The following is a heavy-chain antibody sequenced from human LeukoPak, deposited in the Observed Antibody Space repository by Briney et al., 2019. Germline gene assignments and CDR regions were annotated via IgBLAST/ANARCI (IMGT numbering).Heavy chain of an antibody. V-gene: IGHV3-74*01. D-gene: IGHD3-16*01. Sequence: GGSLRLSCTASRLTFSNYLLHWVRQVPEKGLVWVSRVNPDGSSITYANSVKGQFASTRDYAKNTLYLQENRARVEDTAVYYCARGGSYVDYWGQGILVTVSS. CDR1: RLTFSNYL. CDR3: ARGGSYVDY. CDR2: VNPDGSSI. J-gene: IGHJ4*02.